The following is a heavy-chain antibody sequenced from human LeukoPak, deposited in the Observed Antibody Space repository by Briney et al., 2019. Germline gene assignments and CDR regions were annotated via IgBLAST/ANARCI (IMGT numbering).Heavy chain of an antibody. CDR1: GFTFSSYD. V-gene: IGHV3-13*01. D-gene: IGHD1-26*01. Sequence: GGSLRLSCAASGFTFSSYDMHWVRQTTGKGLDWVSAITTADRTYYSDSVKGRFTISRENAKNSMFLQMNSLRGDDTAVYYCARQNTPHGNFDYWGQGILVTASS. J-gene: IGHJ4*02. CDR2: ITTADRT. CDR3: ARQNTPHGNFDY.